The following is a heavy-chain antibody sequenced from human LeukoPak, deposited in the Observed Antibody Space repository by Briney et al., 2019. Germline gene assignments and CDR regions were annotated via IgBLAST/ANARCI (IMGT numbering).Heavy chain of an antibody. CDR2: IRYDGSKK. CDR1: GFTFSSYG. Sequence: PGGSLRLSCAASGFTFSSYGMHWVRQAPAKGLEWVAFIRYDGSKKYYADSVKGRFTISRDNSKNTLYLQMNSLRAEDTAVYYCAKVPGVLISTRGAFDIWGQGTMVTVSS. J-gene: IGHJ3*02. CDR3: AKVPGVLISTRGAFDI. D-gene: IGHD2-15*01. V-gene: IGHV3-30*02.